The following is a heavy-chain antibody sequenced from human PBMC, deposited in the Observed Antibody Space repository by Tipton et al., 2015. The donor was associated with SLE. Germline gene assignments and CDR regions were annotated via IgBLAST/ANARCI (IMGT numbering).Heavy chain of an antibody. CDR1: GGSISSFY. J-gene: IGHJ4*01. CDR2: IYYSGST. CDR3: AREGYYDNSGYYPLFDS. Sequence: TLSLTCTVSGGSISSFYWSWIRQPPGKGLEWIGYIYYSGSTNYNPSLKSRVTISVDTSKNRFSLKLNSVTAADTAVYYCAREGYYDNSGYYPLFDSWGQGTLVTVSS. D-gene: IGHD3-22*01. V-gene: IGHV4-59*01.